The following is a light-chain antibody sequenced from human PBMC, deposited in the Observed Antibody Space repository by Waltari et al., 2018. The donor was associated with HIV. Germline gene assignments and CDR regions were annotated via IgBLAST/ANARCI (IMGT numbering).Light chain of an antibody. CDR1: SSNIGRNT. Sequence: QSVLAQPPSASGTPGQRVTISCSGSSSNIGRNTVNWYQQLPGTAPKLLIYINDKRPSGVPDRFSGSKSGASASLAISRLQSEDEADYFCAAWYDSLNVVVFGGGTKLTVL. J-gene: IGLJ2*01. V-gene: IGLV1-44*01. CDR3: AAWYDSLNVVV. CDR2: IND.